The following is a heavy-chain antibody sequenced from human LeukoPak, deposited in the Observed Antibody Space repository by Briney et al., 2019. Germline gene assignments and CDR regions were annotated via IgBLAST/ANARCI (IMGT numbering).Heavy chain of an antibody. CDR3: ARDVDIGRGAFDI. V-gene: IGHV4-30-4*01. D-gene: IGHD1-26*01. J-gene: IGHJ3*02. CDR2: IYYSGST. Sequence: SGTLSLTCTVSGGSISSGDYYWSWIRQPPGKGLEWIGYIYYSGSTYYNPSLKSRVTISVDTSKNQFSLKLSSVTAADTAVYYCARDVDIGRGAFDIWGQGTMVTVSS. CDR1: GGSISSGDYY.